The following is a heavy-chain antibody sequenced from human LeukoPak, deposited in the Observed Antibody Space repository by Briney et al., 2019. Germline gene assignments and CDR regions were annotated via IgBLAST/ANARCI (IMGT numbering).Heavy chain of an antibody. Sequence: GGSLRLSCAASGFTFSSYAMHWVRQAPGKGLEWVAFIRYDGSNKYYADSVNGRFTISRDNSKNTLYLQMNSLRAEDTAVYYCAKGSSIDERYFQHWGQGTLVIVSS. CDR2: IRYDGSNK. D-gene: IGHD2-2*01. CDR3: AKGSSIDERYFQH. V-gene: IGHV3-30*02. CDR1: GFTFSSYA. J-gene: IGHJ1*01.